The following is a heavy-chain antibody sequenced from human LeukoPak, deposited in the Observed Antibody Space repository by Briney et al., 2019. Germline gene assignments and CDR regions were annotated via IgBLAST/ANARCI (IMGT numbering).Heavy chain of an antibody. D-gene: IGHD3-10*01. V-gene: IGHV1-69*04. CDR2: IIPILGIA. CDR3: AHTPFYGSGSSYYYYYFAMDV. CDR1: GGTFSGFA. Sequence: SVKVSCKASGGTFSGFAINWVRQAPGQGLEWMGRIIPILGIANYAQKFQGRVTITAGKSTSTVYIELSSLRSEDTAVYYCAHTPFYGSGSSYYYYYFAMDVWGQGTTVTVSS. J-gene: IGHJ6*02.